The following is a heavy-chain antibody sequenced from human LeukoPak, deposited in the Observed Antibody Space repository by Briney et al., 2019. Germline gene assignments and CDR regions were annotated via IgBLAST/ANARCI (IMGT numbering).Heavy chain of an antibody. J-gene: IGHJ4*02. CDR3: ARDPYRVFWSGYSLEYFDY. CDR2: INCNSGVA. V-gene: IGHV1-2*06. Sequence: ASVMVSCKTSRYTFSGYYMHWVRQAPGQGLEWMGRINCNSGVASYAQRFQGRVTMTRDTSIDTAYMELNRLTSDDTAVYYCARDPYRVFWSGYSLEYFDYWGQGTLVTVSP. D-gene: IGHD3-3*01. CDR1: RYTFSGYY.